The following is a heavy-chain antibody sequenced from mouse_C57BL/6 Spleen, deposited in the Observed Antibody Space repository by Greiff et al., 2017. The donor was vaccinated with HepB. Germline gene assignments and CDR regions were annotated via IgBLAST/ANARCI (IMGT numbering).Heavy chain of an antibody. CDR1: GFTFSDYG. Sequence: DVMLVESGGGLVKPGGSLKLSCAASGFTFSDYGMHWVRQAPEKGLEWVAYISSGSSTIYYADTVKGRFTIARDNAKNTLFLQMTSLRSEDTAMYYCARAIYYDYDVWFAYWGQGTLVTVSA. CDR2: ISSGSSTI. CDR3: ARAIYYDYDVWFAY. V-gene: IGHV5-17*01. J-gene: IGHJ3*01. D-gene: IGHD2-4*01.